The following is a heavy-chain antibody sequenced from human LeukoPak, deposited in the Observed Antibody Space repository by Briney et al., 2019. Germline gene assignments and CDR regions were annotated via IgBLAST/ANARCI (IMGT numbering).Heavy chain of an antibody. Sequence: PGTPSHTPVLHLDSSTVHLSSWICPPPERGLGWMVEIYLPGSTDYNPSLKSRVTISVDTSKNHFSLKLRSVTAADTAVYYCASPATGNKDGFDYWGRGTLVTVSS. CDR3: ASPATGNKDGFDY. D-gene: IGHD6-13*01. CDR2: IYLPGST. CDR1: LDSSTVHL. V-gene: IGHV4-34*01. J-gene: IGHJ4*02.